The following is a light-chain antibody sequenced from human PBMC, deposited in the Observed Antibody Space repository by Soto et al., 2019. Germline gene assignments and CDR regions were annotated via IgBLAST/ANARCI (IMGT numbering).Light chain of an antibody. Sequence: EIVLTQSPATLSLSPGERVSLSCGASQWVSGKNLAWYQQKPGQPPRLLIYSSSVRASGVPDRFRGSGSGTDFTLTITRLEPEDFAVYYCQQYGTWITFGEGTRLE. J-gene: IGKJ5*01. CDR1: QWVSGKN. CDR3: QQYGTWIT. CDR2: SSS. V-gene: IGKV3-20*01.